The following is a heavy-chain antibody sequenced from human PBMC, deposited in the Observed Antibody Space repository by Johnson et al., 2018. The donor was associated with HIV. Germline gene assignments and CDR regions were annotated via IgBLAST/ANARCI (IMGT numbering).Heavy chain of an antibody. V-gene: IGHV3-43D*03. CDR2: INWAGDST. J-gene: IGHJ3*02. Sequence: EVQLVESGGVVVHPGGSLRLSCETSRFTFDDYAMHWVRQAPGKGLEWVSLINWAGDSTYYADSVKGRFTTSRDNAKNSLYLQMNSLRAEDTAVYYCARAYTYGAFDIWGQGTTVTISS. CDR1: RFTFDDYA. D-gene: IGHD5-18*01. CDR3: ARAYTYGAFDI.